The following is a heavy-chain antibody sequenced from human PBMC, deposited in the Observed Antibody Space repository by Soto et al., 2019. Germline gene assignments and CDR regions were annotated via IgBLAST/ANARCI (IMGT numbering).Heavy chain of an antibody. D-gene: IGHD4-4*01. CDR1: NDSISGYY. V-gene: IGHV4-59*01. J-gene: IGHJ6*02. Sequence: QVQLQESGPGLVKPSETLSLTCIVSNDSISGYYWSWIRQPPGKGLEWIGYIYHSGSTNYNSSLKSRGTMSVDTSKNQFSLRLIAVTAADTAVYYCARDGDGRMTTNPDYYSGMDVWGQGTTVTVSS. CDR3: ARDGDGRMTTNPDYYSGMDV. CDR2: IYHSGST.